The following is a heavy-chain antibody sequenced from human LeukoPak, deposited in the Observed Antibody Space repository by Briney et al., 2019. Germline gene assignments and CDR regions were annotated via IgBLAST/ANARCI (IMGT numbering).Heavy chain of an antibody. V-gene: IGHV4-39*01. CDR3: ARHSWGLPPAEYFQH. J-gene: IGHJ1*01. Sequence: DTLSLTCNHPGAPISRSTYYWACIHKPPHKRLDRTASIYNSRSTPYLPSLQPQLTIAVDTSNNQLSVKLSSENAADTAVYYCARHSWGLPPAEYFQHWGQGTLVTVSS. CDR1: GAPISRSTYY. CDR2: IYNSRST. D-gene: IGHD3-16*01.